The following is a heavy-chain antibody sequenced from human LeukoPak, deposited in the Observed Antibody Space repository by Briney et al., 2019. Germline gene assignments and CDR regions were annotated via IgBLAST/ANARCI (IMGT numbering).Heavy chain of an antibody. D-gene: IGHD3-10*01. CDR1: GFTFSSFA. CDR2: ISYDGNIK. CDR3: ARDSTYYYDSGSSGPHYFDY. J-gene: IGHJ4*02. Sequence: GRSLRLSCAASGFTFSSFAMHWVRQAPGKGPEWVAVISYDGNIKYYADSVKGRFTISRDNSKNTVYLQMNNLRAEDTAVYYCARDSTYYYDSGSSGPHYFDYWGQGTLVTVSS. V-gene: IGHV3-30*16.